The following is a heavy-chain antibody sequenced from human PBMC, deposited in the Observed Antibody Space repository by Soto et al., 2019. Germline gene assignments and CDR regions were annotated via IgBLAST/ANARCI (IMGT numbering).Heavy chain of an antibody. V-gene: IGHV3-7*01. CDR3: WGGVGDAL. CDR1: GFSFRSDW. Sequence: EDQLVESGGGLVQPGGSLRLTCAVSGFSFRSDWMNWVRQAPGKGLEWVAHTNQDGSEKYYLDSVKGRFTIFRDNAKNSRYLQMNRRRAEGTAVYYCWGGVGDALWGQGTLVTVSS. D-gene: IGHD1-26*01. CDR2: TNQDGSEK. J-gene: IGHJ4*02.